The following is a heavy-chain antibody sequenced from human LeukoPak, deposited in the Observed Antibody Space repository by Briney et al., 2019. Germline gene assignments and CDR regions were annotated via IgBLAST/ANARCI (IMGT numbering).Heavy chain of an antibody. D-gene: IGHD6-13*01. CDR1: GFTFSNAW. CDR3: TSIAPAGYLDC. V-gene: IGHV3-15*01. J-gene: IGHJ4*02. CDR2: IKSKTDGGTT. Sequence: GGSLRLSCAASGFTFSNAWMSWVRQAPGKGLEWVGRIKSKTDGGTTDYAAPVKGRFTISRDDSKNTLFLQMNSLKTEDTAVYYCTSIAPAGYLDCWGQGTLVTVSS.